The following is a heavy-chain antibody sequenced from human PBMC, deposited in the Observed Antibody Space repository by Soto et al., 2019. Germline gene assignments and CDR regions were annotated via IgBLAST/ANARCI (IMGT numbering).Heavy chain of an antibody. V-gene: IGHV1-46*01. D-gene: IGHD6-13*01. CDR3: ARDSNRAAAGTGWFDP. CDR1: GYSFRTYF. J-gene: IGHJ5*02. CDR2: INPSGGRT. Sequence: QVQLLQSGAEVKKPGASVNISCKASGYSFRTYFIHWVRQAPGQGLEWMGVINPSGGRTKYAQGFQGRVVMTSDTSTGTVYMELSSLRSDDTAVYYCARDSNRAAAGTGWFDPWGQGSPVTVSS.